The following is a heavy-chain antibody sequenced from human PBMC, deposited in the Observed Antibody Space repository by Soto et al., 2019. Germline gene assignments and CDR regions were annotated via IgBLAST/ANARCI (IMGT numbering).Heavy chain of an antibody. Sequence: EVQLVESGGGLVKPGGSLRLSCAASGFTFTRYSMNWVRQAPGKGLEWVSSISSTNNYIYYGDSMKGRFTISRDNAKNSQYMELNSLSAEDTAVYYCAREYEDLTSNFDYWGQGPLVTVSS. D-gene: IGHD3-3*01. J-gene: IGHJ4*02. CDR2: ISSTNNYI. CDR1: GFTFTRYS. CDR3: AREYEDLTSNFDY. V-gene: IGHV3-21*06.